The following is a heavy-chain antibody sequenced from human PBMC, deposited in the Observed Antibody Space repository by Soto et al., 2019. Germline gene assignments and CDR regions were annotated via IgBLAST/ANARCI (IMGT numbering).Heavy chain of an antibody. CDR3: ARESNQLNWFDP. V-gene: IGHV3-48*02. D-gene: IGHD4-4*01. CDR1: GFTFSSYS. J-gene: IGHJ5*02. Sequence: EVQLVESGGGLVQPGGSLRLSCAATGFTFSSYSMNWVRQAPGKGLEWVSYISSSSSTIYYADSVKGRFTISRDNAKNSLYLQMNSLRDEDTAVYYCARESNQLNWFDPWGQGTLVTVSS. CDR2: ISSSSSTI.